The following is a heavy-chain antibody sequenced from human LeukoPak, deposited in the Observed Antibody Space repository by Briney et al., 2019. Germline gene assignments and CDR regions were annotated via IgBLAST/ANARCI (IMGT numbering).Heavy chain of an antibody. J-gene: IGHJ6*03. CDR3: ARHTAYCSGGSCQHYYYYMDV. D-gene: IGHD2-15*01. Sequence: SETLSLTCTVSGGSISSGSYYWSWIRQPAGKGLEWIGRIYTSGSTNYNPSLKSRVTISVDTSKNQFSLKLSSVTAADTAVYYCARHTAYCSGGSCQHYYYYMDVWGKGTTVTISS. V-gene: IGHV4-61*02. CDR1: GGSISSGSYY. CDR2: IYTSGST.